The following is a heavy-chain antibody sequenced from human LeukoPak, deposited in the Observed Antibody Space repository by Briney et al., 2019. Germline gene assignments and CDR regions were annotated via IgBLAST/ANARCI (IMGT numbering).Heavy chain of an antibody. V-gene: IGHV3-7*03. CDR3: VKDSPPRYSGSPPAY. J-gene: IGHJ4*02. CDR1: GFTFSSYW. Sequence: PGGSLRLSCAASGFTFSSYWMSWVRQAPGKGLEWVANINKDGGEKYYVDSVKGRFTISRDNAKKSLYLQMNSLRADDTAVYYCVKDSPPRYSGSPPAYWGQGTLVTVSS. CDR2: INKDGGEK. D-gene: IGHD1-26*01.